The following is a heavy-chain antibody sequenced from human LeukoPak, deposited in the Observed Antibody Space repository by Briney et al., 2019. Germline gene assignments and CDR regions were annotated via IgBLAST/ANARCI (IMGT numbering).Heavy chain of an antibody. J-gene: IGHJ4*02. V-gene: IGHV1-69*01. D-gene: IGHD1-26*01. CDR2: IIPIFGTA. Sequence: SVKVSCKASGGTFSSYAISWVRQAPGQGLEWMGGIIPIFGTANYAQKSQGRVTITADESTSTAYMELSSLRSEDTAVYYCARDASGSYYLFDYWGQGTLVTVSS. CDR3: ARDASGSYYLFDY. CDR1: GGTFSSYA.